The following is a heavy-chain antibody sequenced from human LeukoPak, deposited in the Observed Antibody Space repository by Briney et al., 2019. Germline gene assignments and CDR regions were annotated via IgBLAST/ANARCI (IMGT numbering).Heavy chain of an antibody. CDR3: HGGWYDVDY. J-gene: IGHJ4*02. CDR1: GGSISSGGYS. D-gene: IGHD6-19*01. V-gene: IGHV4-30-2*01. CDR2: IYHSGST. Sequence: SETLSLTCADSGGSISSGGYSWSWIRQPPGKGLEWIGYIYHSGSTYYNPSLKSRVTISVDRSKNQFSLKLSSVTAADTAVYYCHGGWYDVDYWGQGTLVTVSS.